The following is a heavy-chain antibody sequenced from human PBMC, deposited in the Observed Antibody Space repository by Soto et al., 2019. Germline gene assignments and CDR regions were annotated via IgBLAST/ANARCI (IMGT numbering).Heavy chain of an antibody. J-gene: IGHJ4*02. CDR1: GGSVRRGNYY. CDR3: ARADYATGSYYPDY. D-gene: IGHD3-10*01. CDR2: ISNSGST. V-gene: IGHV4-31*01. Sequence: QVQLQESGPGLVKPSQTLSLTCTVSGGSVRRGNYYWSWIRRFAGKGLEWMGYISNSGSTNYNPSLMSQITISVYTSKTQFILELRSVTAADTALYYCARADYATGSYYPDYWGQGTLVTVSS.